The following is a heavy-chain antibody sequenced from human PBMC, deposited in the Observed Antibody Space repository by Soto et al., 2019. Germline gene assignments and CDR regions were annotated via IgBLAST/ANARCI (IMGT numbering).Heavy chain of an antibody. CDR3: TRETISLWFDS. D-gene: IGHD3-9*01. Sequence: VQLVESGGGLAQPGQSLTLSCVASGFTFRDHYMDWVRQAPGKGLEWVGRIRDRPDKYTTEYDASVKDRFIISRDDSKNLLYLHMNSLKTEDSAVYYCTRETISLWFDSWGQGTLGTVSS. CDR2: IRDRPDKYTT. CDR1: GFTFRDHY. J-gene: IGHJ5*01. V-gene: IGHV3-72*01.